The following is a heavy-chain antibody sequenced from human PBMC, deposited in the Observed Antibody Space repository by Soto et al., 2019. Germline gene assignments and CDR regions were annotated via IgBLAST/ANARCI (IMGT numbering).Heavy chain of an antibody. D-gene: IGHD6-6*01. J-gene: IGHJ4*02. Sequence: QVQLVQSGAEVKKPGSSVKVSCKASGGTFSNYAINWVRQAPGQGLEWMGGIIPIFGTANYAQKFQGRVTITADKSTSTAYMELSSLRSEDTAVYYCRSLYIAARSLIWDYWGQGTLVTVSS. CDR1: GGTFSNYA. CDR2: IIPIFGTA. CDR3: RSLYIAARSLIWDY. V-gene: IGHV1-69*06.